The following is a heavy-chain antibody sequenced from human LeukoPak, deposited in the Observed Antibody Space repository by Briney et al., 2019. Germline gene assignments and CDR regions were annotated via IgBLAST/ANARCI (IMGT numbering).Heavy chain of an antibody. CDR2: IYYSGST. D-gene: IGHD1-14*01. CDR3: ARDRSSYFDY. Sequence: SETLSLTCSVSGGSISSSSYYWGWIRQPPGKGLEWIGSIYYSGSTYYNPSLKSRVTISVDTSKNQFALKLSSVTAADTAVYYCARDRSSYFDYWGQGTLVTVSS. V-gene: IGHV4-39*01. J-gene: IGHJ4*02. CDR1: GGSISSSSYY.